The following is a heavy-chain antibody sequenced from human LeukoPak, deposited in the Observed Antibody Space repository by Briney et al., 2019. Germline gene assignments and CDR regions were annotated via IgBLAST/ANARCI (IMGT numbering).Heavy chain of an antibody. CDR1: GGSFSGYY. D-gene: IGHD2-2*01. CDR2: INHSGST. V-gene: IGHV4-34*01. J-gene: IGHJ4*01. Sequence: PSETLSLTCAVYGGSFSGYYWSWIRQPPGKGLEWIGEINHSGSTNYNPSLKSRVTISVDKSKNQFSLKLTTVTAADPAVYYCARGEDIVVVPAATESRTFVNWGHRTLVSASS. CDR3: ARGEDIVVVPAATESRTFVN.